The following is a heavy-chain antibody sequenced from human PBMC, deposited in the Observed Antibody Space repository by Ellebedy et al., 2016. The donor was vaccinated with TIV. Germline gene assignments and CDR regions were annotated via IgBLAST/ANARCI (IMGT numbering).Heavy chain of an antibody. V-gene: IGHV3-9*01. CDR1: GFTFDDYA. D-gene: IGHD3-10*01. CDR3: AKSSYYYYMDV. Sequence: GGSLRLXCAASGFTFDDYAMHWVRQAPGKGLEWVSGISWNSGSIGYADSVKGRFTISRDNAKNSLYLQMNSLRAEDTALYYCAKSSYYYYMDVWGKGTTVTVSS. J-gene: IGHJ6*03. CDR2: ISWNSGSI.